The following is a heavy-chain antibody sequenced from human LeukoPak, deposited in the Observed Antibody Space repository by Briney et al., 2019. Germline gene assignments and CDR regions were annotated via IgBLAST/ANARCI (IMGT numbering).Heavy chain of an antibody. J-gene: IGHJ5*02. Sequence: GGSLRLSCAASGFTFSSYGMHWVRQAPGKGLEWVAVISYDGSNKYYADSVKGRFTISRDNSKNTLYLQMNSLRAEDTAVYYCAKDSGWLNLNWFDPWGQGTLVTVSS. CDR2: ISYDGSNK. CDR3: AKDSGWLNLNWFDP. V-gene: IGHV3-30*18. CDR1: GFTFSSYG. D-gene: IGHD3-22*01.